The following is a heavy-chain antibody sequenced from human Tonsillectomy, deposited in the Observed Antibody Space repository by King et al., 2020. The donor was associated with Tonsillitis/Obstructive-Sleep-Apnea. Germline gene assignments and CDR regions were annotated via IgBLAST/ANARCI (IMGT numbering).Heavy chain of an antibody. CDR2: INSDGSST. CDR1: GFTFSSYW. D-gene: IGHD1-20*01. J-gene: IGHJ4*02. V-gene: IGHV3-74*01. Sequence: VQLVESGGGLVQPGGSLRLSCAASGFTFSSYWMHWVRQAPGKGLVLVSRINSDGSSTSYADSVKGRFTISRDNAKNTLYLQMNSLRAEDTAVYYCASAFNWIFDYWGQGTLVTVSS. CDR3: ASAFNWIFDY.